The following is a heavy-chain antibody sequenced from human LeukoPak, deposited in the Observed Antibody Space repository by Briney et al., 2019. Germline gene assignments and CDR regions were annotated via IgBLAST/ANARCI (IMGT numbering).Heavy chain of an antibody. D-gene: IGHD5-18*01. CDR2: ISGNGGST. J-gene: IGHJ4*02. Sequence: AGGSLRLSCAASGFPFSTYALHWVRQAPGKGLEYVSAISGNGGSTYYANSVKGRFTISRDNSRNTVYLQMCSLRAEDMAVYYCARGHSYSYDYWGQGTLVTVSS. CDR1: GFPFSTYA. V-gene: IGHV3-64*01. CDR3: ARGHSYSYDY.